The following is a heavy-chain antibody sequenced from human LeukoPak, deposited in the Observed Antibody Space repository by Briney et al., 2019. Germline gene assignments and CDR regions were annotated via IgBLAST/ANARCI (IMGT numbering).Heavy chain of an antibody. D-gene: IGHD6-19*01. V-gene: IGHV3-7*01. CDR3: AREGIAVADYYYYMDV. CDR1: GFTFSSYW. Sequence: PPGGSLRLSCAASGFTFSSYWMSWVRQAPGKGLEWVANIKQDGSEKYYVDSVKGRFTISRDNAKNSLYLQMNSLRAEDTAVYYCAREGIAVADYYYYMDVWGKGTTVTVSS. J-gene: IGHJ6*03. CDR2: IKQDGSEK.